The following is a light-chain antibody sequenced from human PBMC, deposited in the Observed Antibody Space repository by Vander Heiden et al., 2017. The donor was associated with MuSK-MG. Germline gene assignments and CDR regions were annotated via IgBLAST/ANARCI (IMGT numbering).Light chain of an antibody. CDR2: AAS. CDR3: QQRDSTPWT. Sequence: DIQMTQSPSSLSASVGDRVTITCRASQSISSYLNWYQQKPGKAPKLLIYAASSLQSGVPSRFSGRGSGRDFTLTISSLQPEDFATYYCQQRDSTPWTFGQGTKVEIK. J-gene: IGKJ1*01. V-gene: IGKV1-39*01. CDR1: QSISSY.